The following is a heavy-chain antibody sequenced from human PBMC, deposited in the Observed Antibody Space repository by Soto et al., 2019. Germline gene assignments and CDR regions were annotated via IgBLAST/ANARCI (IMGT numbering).Heavy chain of an antibody. CDR1: GGSISSDNW. J-gene: IGHJ4*02. V-gene: IGHV4-4*02. Sequence: QVQLQESGPGLVRPSGTLSLTCAVSGGSISSDNWWRWVRQPPGKGLEWIGEIYHSGSTNYNPSLKRRVTMSVVPSKNLFSLTLNSVTAADTAFYYCARDQGSHPGDWGQGTLVSVSS. CDR2: IYHSGST. D-gene: IGHD6-13*01. CDR3: ARDQGSHPGD.